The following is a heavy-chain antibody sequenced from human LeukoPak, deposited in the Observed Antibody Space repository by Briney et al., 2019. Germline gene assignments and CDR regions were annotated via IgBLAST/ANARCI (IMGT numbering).Heavy chain of an antibody. J-gene: IGHJ4*02. Sequence: SETLSLTCTVSGGSISSSSYYWGWIRQPPGKGLEWIGSIYYSGSTYYNPSLKSRVTISVGTSKNQFSLKLSSVTAADTAVYYCARDVGATTFDYWGQGTQVTVSS. CDR3: ARDVGATTFDY. CDR2: IYYSGST. CDR1: GGSISSSSYY. V-gene: IGHV4-39*07. D-gene: IGHD1-26*01.